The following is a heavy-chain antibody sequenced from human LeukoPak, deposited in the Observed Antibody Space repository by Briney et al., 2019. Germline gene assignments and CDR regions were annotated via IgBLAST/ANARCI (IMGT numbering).Heavy chain of an antibody. D-gene: IGHD3-22*01. CDR3: ARDRDDSSGYYYAVDFDY. J-gene: IGHJ4*02. V-gene: IGHV1-46*01. Sequence: ASVKVSCKASGYTFTSYYMHWVRQAPGQGLEWMGIINPSGGSTSYAQKFQGRVTMTRDTSTSTVYMELSSLRSEDTAVYYCARDRDDSSGYYYAVDFDYWGQGTLVAVSS. CDR1: GYTFTSYY. CDR2: INPSGGST.